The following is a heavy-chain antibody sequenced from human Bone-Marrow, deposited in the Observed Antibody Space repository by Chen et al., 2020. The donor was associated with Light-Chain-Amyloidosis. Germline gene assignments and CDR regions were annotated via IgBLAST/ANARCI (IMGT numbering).Heavy chain of an antibody. CDR1: GGTFSSYA. Sequence: QVQLVQSGAEVKKPGSSVKVSCKASGGTFSSYAISWVRQAPGQGLEWMGGIIPIFGTANYAQKFQGRVTITADKSTSTAYMELSSLRSEDTAVYYCARDLGYSSGWYNAFDIWGQGTMVTVSS. D-gene: IGHD6-19*01. CDR3: ARDLGYSSGWYNAFDI. J-gene: IGHJ3*02. V-gene: IGHV1-69*06. CDR2: IIPIFGTA.